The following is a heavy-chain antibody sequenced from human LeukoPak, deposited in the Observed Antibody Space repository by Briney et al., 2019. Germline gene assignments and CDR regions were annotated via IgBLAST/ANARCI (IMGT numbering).Heavy chain of an antibody. V-gene: IGHV4-59*08. CDR3: ARHVRGSDY. CDR2: IYYSGST. Sequence: SETLSLTCTVSGGSISSYYWSWIRQPPGKGLEWIGYIYYSGSTNYNPSLKSRVTISVDTSKNQFSLKLSSVTAADTAVYYCARHVRGSDYWGQGTLVTVSS. J-gene: IGHJ4*02. D-gene: IGHD3-10*02. CDR1: GGSISSYY.